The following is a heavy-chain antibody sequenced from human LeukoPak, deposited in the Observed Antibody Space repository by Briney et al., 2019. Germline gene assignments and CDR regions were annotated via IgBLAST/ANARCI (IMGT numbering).Heavy chain of an antibody. CDR2: IYSSGST. V-gene: IGHV4-4*09. J-gene: IGHJ4*02. CDR3: ARMSSGYIHFDF. D-gene: IGHD3-22*01. Sequence: SETLSLTCTVPGGSISSYYWSWIRQPPGKGLEWIGSIYSSGSTNYNPSLKSRVTISVDTSKNQVSLKLSSVAAADTAVYFCARMSSGYIHFDFWGQGTLVTVSS. CDR1: GGSISSYY.